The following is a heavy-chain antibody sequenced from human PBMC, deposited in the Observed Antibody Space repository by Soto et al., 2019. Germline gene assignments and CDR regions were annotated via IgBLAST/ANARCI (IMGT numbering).Heavy chain of an antibody. J-gene: IGHJ3*02. CDR2: IKQDGSEK. D-gene: IGHD2-15*01. V-gene: IGHV3-7*01. Sequence: LRLSCAASGFTFSSYWMSWVRQAPGKGLEWVANIKQDGSEKYYVDSVKGRFTISRDNAKNSLYLQMNSLRAEDTAVYYCARDLYTPYNAFDIWGQGTMVTVSS. CDR3: ARDLYTPYNAFDI. CDR1: GFTFSSYW.